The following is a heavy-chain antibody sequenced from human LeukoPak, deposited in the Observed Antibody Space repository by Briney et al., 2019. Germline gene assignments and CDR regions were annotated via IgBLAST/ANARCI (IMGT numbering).Heavy chain of an antibody. CDR1: GGSFSGYY. CDR3: ARALYYYDSSGYSPFDY. CDR2: INHSGST. V-gene: IGHV4-34*01. J-gene: IGHJ4*02. Sequence: SETLSLTCAVYGGSFSGYYWSWIRQPPGKGLEWIGEINHSGSTNYNPSLKSRVTISVDTSKNQFSLKLSSVTAADTAVYYCARALYYYDSSGYSPFDYWGQGTLVTVSS. D-gene: IGHD3-22*01.